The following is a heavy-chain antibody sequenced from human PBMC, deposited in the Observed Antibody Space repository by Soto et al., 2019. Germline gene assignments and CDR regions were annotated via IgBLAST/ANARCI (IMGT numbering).Heavy chain of an antibody. CDR3: ARRTAPYGVDV. CDR1: GYTFTSYG. J-gene: IGHJ6*02. CDR2: ISAYNGNT. Sequence: ASVNVSCRSSGYTFTSYGISWVRQSPGQGLEWMGWISAYNGNTNYAQKLQGRVTMTTGTSTSTAYMELRSLRSDDTAVYYCARRTAPYGVDVWGQGTTVTVSS. V-gene: IGHV1-18*04.